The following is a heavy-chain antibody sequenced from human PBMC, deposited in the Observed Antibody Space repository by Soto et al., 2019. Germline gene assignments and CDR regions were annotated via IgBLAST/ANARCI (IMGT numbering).Heavy chain of an antibody. Sequence: SETLSLTCTVSGGSISTYYWSLIRQPPGKGLEWIGYIYYSGSTNYNPSLKSRVTISEDTSKNQFSLKLSSVTAADTAVYYCARGRNYYDSSGFGVWGQGTTVTVSS. CDR1: GGSISTYY. CDR2: IYYSGST. J-gene: IGHJ6*02. D-gene: IGHD3-22*01. V-gene: IGHV4-59*01. CDR3: ARGRNYYDSSGFGV.